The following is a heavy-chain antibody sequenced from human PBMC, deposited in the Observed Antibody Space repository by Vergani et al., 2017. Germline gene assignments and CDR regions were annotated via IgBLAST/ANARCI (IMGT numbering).Heavy chain of an antibody. CDR3: ARDSPLVVPAAIFYYYYGMDV. V-gene: IGHV3-7*01. D-gene: IGHD2-2*01. Sequence: EVQLVESGGGLVQPGGSLRLSCAASGFIFSHYWMSWVRQAPGKGLEWVANINQDGSEKYYVDSVKGRFTISRDNAKNSLYLQMNSLRAEDTALYYCARDSPLVVPAAIFYYYYGMDVWGQGTTVTVSS. CDR2: INQDGSEK. J-gene: IGHJ6*02. CDR1: GFIFSHYW.